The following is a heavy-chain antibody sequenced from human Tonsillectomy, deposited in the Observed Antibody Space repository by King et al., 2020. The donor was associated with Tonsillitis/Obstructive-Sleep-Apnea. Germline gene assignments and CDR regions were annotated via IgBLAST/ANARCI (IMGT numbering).Heavy chain of an antibody. V-gene: IGHV3-33*01. CDR3: ARDLISRYDFWSGYYLPYYYYYYYGMDV. J-gene: IGHJ6*02. Sequence: VQLVQSGGGVVQPGRSLRLSCAASGFTFSSYGMHWVRQAPGKGLEWVAVIWYDGSNKYYADSVKGRFTISRDNSKNTLYLQMNSLIAEDTAVYYCARDLISRYDFWSGYYLPYYYYYYYGMDVWGQGTTVTVSS. CDR2: IWYDGSNK. D-gene: IGHD3-3*01. CDR1: GFTFSSYG.